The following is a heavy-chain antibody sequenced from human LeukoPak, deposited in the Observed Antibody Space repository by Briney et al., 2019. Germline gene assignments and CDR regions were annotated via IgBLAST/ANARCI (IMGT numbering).Heavy chain of an antibody. J-gene: IGHJ4*02. CDR1: GFTFDDYA. CDR3: AKGGCSSTSCHYFDY. CDR2: ISWNSGSI. D-gene: IGHD2-2*01. V-gene: IGHV3-9*03. Sequence: GGSLRLSCAASGFTFDDYAMHWVRQAPGKGLEWVSGISWNSGSIGYADSVKGRFTISRDNAKNSLYLQMNSLRAEDMALYYCAKGGCSSTSCHYFDYWGQGTLVTVSS.